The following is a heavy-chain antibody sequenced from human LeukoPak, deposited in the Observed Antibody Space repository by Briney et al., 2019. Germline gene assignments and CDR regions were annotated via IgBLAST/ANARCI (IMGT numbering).Heavy chain of an antibody. CDR2: IKQDGSEK. CDR1: GFTFSSYW. J-gene: IGHJ4*02. D-gene: IGHD6-13*01. V-gene: IGHV3-7*03. Sequence: GGSLRLSCAASGFTFSSYWMNWVRQAPGQGLEWVANIKQDGSEKYYVDSVKGRFTISRDNAKNSLYLQMNSLRAEDTAVYYCARSYSSSWYFDYWGQGTLGTVSS. CDR3: ARSYSSSWYFDY.